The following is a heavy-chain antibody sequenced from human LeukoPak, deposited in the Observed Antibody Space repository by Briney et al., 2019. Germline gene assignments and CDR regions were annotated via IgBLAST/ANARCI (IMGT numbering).Heavy chain of an antibody. V-gene: IGHV4-4*07. CDR2: IYTSGST. Sequence: SETLSLTCTVSGGPISSYYWSWIRQPAGKGLEWIGRIYTSGSTNYNPSLKSRVTMSVDTSKNQFSLKLSSVTAADTAVYYCARVRLELSYYYYYMDVWGKGTTVTVSS. CDR1: GGPISSYY. CDR3: ARVRLELSYYYYYMDV. J-gene: IGHJ6*03. D-gene: IGHD1-7*01.